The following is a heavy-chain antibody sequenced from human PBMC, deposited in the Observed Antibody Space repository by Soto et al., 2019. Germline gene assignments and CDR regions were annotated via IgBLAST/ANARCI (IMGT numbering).Heavy chain of an antibody. D-gene: IGHD3-22*01. Sequence: SVKVSCKASGGTFSSYAISWVRQAPGQGLEWMGGIIPIFGTANYAQKFQGRVTITADESTSTAYMELSSLRSEDTAVYYCARLYYDSSGYYQMDYWGQGTLVTVSS. CDR1: GGTFSSYA. CDR3: ARLYYDSSGYYQMDY. V-gene: IGHV1-69*13. CDR2: IIPIFGTA. J-gene: IGHJ4*02.